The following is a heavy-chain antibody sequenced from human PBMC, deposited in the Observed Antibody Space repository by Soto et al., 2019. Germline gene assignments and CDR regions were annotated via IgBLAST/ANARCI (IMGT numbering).Heavy chain of an antibody. Sequence: EVQLLESGGGLIQPGGSLRLSCAASGFAFSRSAMAWVRQAPEKGLVWVSSISEGGGTTFYAGSVEGRFTISRDNSKNTLYLQMNSVRADDTAVYYCAKGGYRHAYDWGRGTLVTVSS. V-gene: IGHV3-23*01. CDR1: GFAFSRSA. D-gene: IGHD3-16*01. CDR3: AKGGYRHAYD. CDR2: ISEGGGTT. J-gene: IGHJ4*02.